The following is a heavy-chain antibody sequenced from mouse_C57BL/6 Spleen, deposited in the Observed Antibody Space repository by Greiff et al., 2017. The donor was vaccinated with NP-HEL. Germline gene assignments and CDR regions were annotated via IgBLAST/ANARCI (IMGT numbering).Heavy chain of an antibody. CDR3: ARNDGSSYLYYFDY. V-gene: IGHV1-54*01. CDR1: GYAFTNYL. J-gene: IGHJ2*01. D-gene: IGHD1-1*01. Sequence: QVHVKQSGAELVRPGTSVKVSCKASGYAFTNYLIEWVKQRPGQGLEWIGVINPGSGGTNYNEKFKGKATLTADKSSSTAYMQLSSLTSEDSAVYFCARNDGSSYLYYFDYWGQGTTLTVSS. CDR2: INPGSGGT.